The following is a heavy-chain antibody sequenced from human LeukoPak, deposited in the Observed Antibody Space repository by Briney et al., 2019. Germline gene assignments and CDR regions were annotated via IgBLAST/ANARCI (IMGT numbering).Heavy chain of an antibody. CDR1: GFTFNSYA. J-gene: IGHJ4*02. CDR3: AKRGGYETMAAFDY. Sequence: PGGSLRLSCAASGFTFNSYAMSWVRQAPGKGLEWVSAISPSGPDTYYADSVKGRFTISRDNSKNTLYLQMSGLRAEDSAVYYCAKRGGYETMAAFDYWGQGTLVTVSS. CDR2: ISPSGPDT. V-gene: IGHV3-23*01. D-gene: IGHD3-10*01.